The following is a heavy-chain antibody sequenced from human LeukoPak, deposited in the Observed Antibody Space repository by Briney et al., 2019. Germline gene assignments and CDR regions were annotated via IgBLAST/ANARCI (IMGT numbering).Heavy chain of an antibody. CDR1: GYTFTSYY. J-gene: IGHJ4*02. CDR3: AREESGGYFDY. Sequence: ASVKVSCKASGYTFTSYYMHWVRQAPGQGLEWMGVSNPSGVGTNYAQKFQGRVTMARDTSTTTVYMELSSLRSEDTAVYYCAREESGGYFDYWGQGTLVTVSS. CDR2: SNPSGVGT. D-gene: IGHD2-8*02. V-gene: IGHV1-46*01.